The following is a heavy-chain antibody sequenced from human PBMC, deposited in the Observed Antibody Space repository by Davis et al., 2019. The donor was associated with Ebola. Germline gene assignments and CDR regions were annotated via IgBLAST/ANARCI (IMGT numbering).Heavy chain of an antibody. CDR2: IYYSGST. CDR3: ARVRHGGDIEVVPVAYYYYMDV. Sequence: PSETLSLTCTVSGGSISSGDYYWSWIRQPPGKGLEWIGYIYYSGSTYYNPSLKRRVTISVDTSKNQFSLKLSSVTAADTAVYYCARVRHGGDIEVVPVAYYYYMDVWGKGTTVTVSS. V-gene: IGHV4-30-4*01. CDR1: GGSISSGDYY. D-gene: IGHD2-2*01. J-gene: IGHJ6*03.